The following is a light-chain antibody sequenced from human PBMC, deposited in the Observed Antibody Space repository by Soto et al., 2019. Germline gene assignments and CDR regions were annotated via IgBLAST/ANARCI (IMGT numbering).Light chain of an antibody. V-gene: IGLV2-14*01. CDR1: SSDVGGYNY. Sequence: QSALTQPASVSGSPGQSITISCTGTSSDVGGYNYVSWHQQHPGKAPKLTIYDVSSRPSGVSNRSSASKSGNTASLTISGLQAEDEADYYCTSYTSSGTYVFGIGTKVTVL. CDR2: DVS. J-gene: IGLJ1*01. CDR3: TSYTSSGTYV.